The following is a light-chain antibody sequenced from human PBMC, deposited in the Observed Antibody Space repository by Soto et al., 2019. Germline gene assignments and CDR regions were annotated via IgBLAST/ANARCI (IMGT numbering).Light chain of an antibody. V-gene: IGKV1-5*03. Sequence: DIQMTQSPSTLSASVGERVTIICRASQSISRRLAWYQQKPGKAPKLLIYKASILKCGVASRFSGSGSGTEFTLTISILQPDEFATYFCQQYNRFSWTCEEGTKVEI. CDR1: QSISRR. CDR3: QQYNRFSWT. J-gene: IGKJ1*01. CDR2: KAS.